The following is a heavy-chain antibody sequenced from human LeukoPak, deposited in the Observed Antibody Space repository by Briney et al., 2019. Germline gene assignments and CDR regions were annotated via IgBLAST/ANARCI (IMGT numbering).Heavy chain of an antibody. Sequence: GEFLKISCKGSGYSFTSYWIGWVRQMPGKGLEWMGIIYPGDSDTRYSPSFQGQVTISADKSISTAYLQWSSLKASDTAMHYCARLGSDYYYAPNWFDPWGQGTLVTVSS. CDR3: ARLGSDYYYAPNWFDP. CDR2: IYPGDSDT. J-gene: IGHJ5*02. V-gene: IGHV5-51*01. CDR1: GYSFTSYW. D-gene: IGHD3-10*01.